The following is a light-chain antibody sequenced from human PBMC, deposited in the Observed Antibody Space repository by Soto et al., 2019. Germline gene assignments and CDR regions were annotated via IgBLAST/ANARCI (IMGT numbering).Light chain of an antibody. CDR2: GAS. CDR3: QQYSNWPPVT. CDR1: QSVSSSY. Sequence: EIVLTHSPGTLSLSPCERATLSSSASQSVSSSYLAWYQQKPGQAPRLLIYGASSRATGIPDRFSGSGSGTDFTLTISGLEPEDFAVYYCQQYSNWPPVTFGGGTKVDIK. V-gene: IGKV3-20*01. J-gene: IGKJ4*01.